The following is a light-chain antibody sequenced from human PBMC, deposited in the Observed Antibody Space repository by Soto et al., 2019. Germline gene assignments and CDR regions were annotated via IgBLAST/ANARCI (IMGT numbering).Light chain of an antibody. J-gene: IGKJ2*01. CDR2: DVS. CDR3: QHTTDFT. V-gene: IGKV1-5*01. CDR1: SSKW. Sequence: DIQMTQSPSTLAASVGDTVTMTCRSSSKWLAWYQRKPGKAPKLLIYDVSNLERGVPPRFSGSTSGAESTLTITGLQPDDLGTYYCQHTTDFTVGHGTKVDIK.